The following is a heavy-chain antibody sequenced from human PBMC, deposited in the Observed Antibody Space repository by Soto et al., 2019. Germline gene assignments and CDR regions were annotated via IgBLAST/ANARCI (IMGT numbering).Heavy chain of an antibody. CDR2: MWPSGGT. CDR1: EVKIGGPDW. CDR3: ARFLHCSNGGRFDP. Sequence: XXTLSLGYAVSEVKIGGPDWSTRVSQSPGKGLEWIGEMWPSGGTTYNPSLRNRVTISVDNSKNHLTLTLTSVTPADTAIYYCARFLHCSNGGRFDPWGQGALVTVSS. J-gene: IGHJ5*02. V-gene: IGHV4-4*02. D-gene: IGHD2-8*01.